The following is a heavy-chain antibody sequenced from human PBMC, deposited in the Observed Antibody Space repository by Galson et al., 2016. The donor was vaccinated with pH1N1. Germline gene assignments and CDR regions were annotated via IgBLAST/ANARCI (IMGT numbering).Heavy chain of an antibody. Sequence: QSGAEVKKPGESLKISCKASGYGFISQWIAWVRQVPGKGLEWVGVVNPGGSTIRYSPSFQGQVTISSDKSISTAYLQWISLRASDTATYYCARQYDFGDYRGNAFDIWGQGTVVLVSS. V-gene: IGHV5-51*03. D-gene: IGHD4-17*01. CDR1: GYGFISQW. CDR3: ARQYDFGDYRGNAFDI. CDR2: VNPGGSTI. J-gene: IGHJ3*02.